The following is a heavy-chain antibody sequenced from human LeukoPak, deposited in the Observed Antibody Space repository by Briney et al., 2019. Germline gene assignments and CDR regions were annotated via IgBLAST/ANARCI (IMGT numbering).Heavy chain of an antibody. D-gene: IGHD3-3*01. CDR3: AKDRANDLYYYYGMDV. V-gene: IGHV3-9*01. CDR2: ISWNSGSI. Sequence: GGSLRLSCAASGFAFDDYAMHWVRPAPGKGLAWVSGISWNSGSIGYADSVKGRFTISRDNAKNSLYLQMNSLRAEDTALYYCAKDRANDLYYYYGMDVWGQGTTVTVSS. CDR1: GFAFDDYA. J-gene: IGHJ6*02.